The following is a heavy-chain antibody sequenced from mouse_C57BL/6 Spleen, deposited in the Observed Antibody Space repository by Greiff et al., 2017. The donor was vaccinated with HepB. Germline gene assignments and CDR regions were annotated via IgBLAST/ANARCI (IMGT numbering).Heavy chain of an antibody. V-gene: IGHV5-9-1*02. CDR1: GFTFSSYA. CDR3: TSYYYGSEAMDY. Sequence: EVQWVESGEGLVKPGGSLKLSCAASGFTFSSYAMSWVRQTPEKRLEWVAYISSGGDYIYYADTVKGRFTISRDNARNTLYLQMSSLKSEDTAMYYCTSYYYGSEAMDYWGQGTSVTVSS. CDR2: ISSGGDYI. D-gene: IGHD1-1*01. J-gene: IGHJ4*01.